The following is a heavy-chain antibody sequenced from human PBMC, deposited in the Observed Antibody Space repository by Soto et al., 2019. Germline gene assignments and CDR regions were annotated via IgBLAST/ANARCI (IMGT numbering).Heavy chain of an antibody. D-gene: IGHD1-26*01. CDR2: ISSSGSTI. J-gene: IGHJ4*02. V-gene: IGHV3-48*03. CDR3: ARVHSSGYFDY. Sequence: GGSLRLSCAASGFTFSSYEINWVRQAPGKGLEWVSYISSSGSTIYYADSVKGRFTISRDNAKNSLYLQMNSLRAEDTAVYYCARVHSSGYFDYWGQGTLVTVSS. CDR1: GFTFSSYE.